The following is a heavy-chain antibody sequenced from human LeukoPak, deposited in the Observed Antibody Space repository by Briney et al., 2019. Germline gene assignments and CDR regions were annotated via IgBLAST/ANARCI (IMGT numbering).Heavy chain of an antibody. J-gene: IGHJ4*02. Sequence: GASVKVSCKASGGSFSSYVITWVRQAPGQGLEWMGRIIPVLGVSNFAQKFEGRVTMTTDTSTSTAYMELRSLRSDDTAVYYCAGDLSWPSYFDYWGQGTLVTVSS. CDR3: AGDLSWPSYFDY. CDR2: IIPVLGVS. CDR1: GGSFSSYV. D-gene: IGHD3-16*02. V-gene: IGHV1-69*04.